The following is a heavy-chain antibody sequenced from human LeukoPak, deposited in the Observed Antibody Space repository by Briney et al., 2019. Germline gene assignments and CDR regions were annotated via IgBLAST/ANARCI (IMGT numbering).Heavy chain of an antibody. D-gene: IGHD3-10*01. Sequence: SETLSLTCAVSGGSISSSNWWSWVRQPPGKGLEWIGEIYHSGSTNYNPSLKSRATISVDKSKTQFSLNLSSVTAADTAVYYCARRGKTHNWFDPWGQGTLVTVSS. CDR1: GGSISSSNW. CDR3: ARRGKTHNWFDP. J-gene: IGHJ5*02. CDR2: IYHSGST. V-gene: IGHV4-4*02.